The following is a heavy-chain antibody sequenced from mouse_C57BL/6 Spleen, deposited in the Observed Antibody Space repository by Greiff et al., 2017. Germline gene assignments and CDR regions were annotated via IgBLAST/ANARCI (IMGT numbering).Heavy chain of an antibody. V-gene: IGHV1-77*01. CDR2: IGPGSGST. J-gene: IGHJ4*01. D-gene: IGHD2-4*01. CDR1: GYTFTDYY. CDR3: ARWYDYHSPFYYAMDY. Sequence: QVQLQQSGAELVKPGASVKISCKASGYTFTDYYINWVKQRPGQGLEWIGKIGPGSGSTYYNEKFKGKATLTADKSSSTAYMQLSSLTSEDSAVYFCARWYDYHSPFYYAMDYWGQGTSVTVSS.